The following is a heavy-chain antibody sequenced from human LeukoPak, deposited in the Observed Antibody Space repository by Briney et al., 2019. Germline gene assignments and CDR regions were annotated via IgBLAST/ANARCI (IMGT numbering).Heavy chain of an antibody. Sequence: PGGSLRLSCAASGFTFSGSAMHWVRQACGKGLEWVGRIRSKANSYATAYAASVKGRFTISRDDSKNTAYLQMNSLKTEDTAVYYCTRPGIAVAALEYWGQGTLVTVSS. CDR1: GFTFSGSA. V-gene: IGHV3-73*01. D-gene: IGHD6-19*01. J-gene: IGHJ4*02. CDR3: TRPGIAVAALEY. CDR2: IRSKANSYAT.